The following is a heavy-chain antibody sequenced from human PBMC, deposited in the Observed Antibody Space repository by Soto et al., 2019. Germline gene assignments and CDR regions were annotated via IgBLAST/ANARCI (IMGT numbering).Heavy chain of an antibody. Sequence: QVQLVESGGGVVQPGRSLRLSCEASGFTFSSYGMHWVRQAPGKGLEWVAVIWYDGSNKYYADSVKGRFTISRDNYKNTLYLQMDSLRAEDTAVYYCARNSGSAPVYYYYYYMDVWGKGTTVTVSS. CDR3: ARNSGSAPVYYYYYYMDV. CDR2: IWYDGSNK. CDR1: GFTFSSYG. J-gene: IGHJ6*03. V-gene: IGHV3-33*01. D-gene: IGHD1-26*01.